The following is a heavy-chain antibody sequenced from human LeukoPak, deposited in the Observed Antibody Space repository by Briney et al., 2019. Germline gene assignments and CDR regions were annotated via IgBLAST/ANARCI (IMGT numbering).Heavy chain of an antibody. D-gene: IGHD6-19*01. CDR3: ARDGVAGGFDY. J-gene: IGHJ4*02. V-gene: IGHV4-59*01. CDR2: IHYSGST. Sequence: SETLSLSCTVSGGSIGSYYWNWIRQAPGKGLEWIGYIHYSGSTNHNSSLKSRVTISVDTSKNQYSLKLSSVTAADTAVYYCARDGVAGGFDYWGQGTLVTVSS. CDR1: GGSIGSYY.